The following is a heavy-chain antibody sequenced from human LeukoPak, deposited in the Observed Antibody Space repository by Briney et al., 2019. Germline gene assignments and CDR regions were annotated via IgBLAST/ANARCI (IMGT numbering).Heavy chain of an antibody. Sequence: HPGGSLRLSCAASGFTVSSMYMTWVRQAPGKGLEWVSVIYSGGSIYYADSVKGRFTISRDNSKNTLYLQMNSLRAEDTAMYYCARGLDAFDIWGQGTMVTVSS. CDR1: GFTVSSMY. CDR2: IYSGGSI. V-gene: IGHV3-53*01. J-gene: IGHJ3*02. CDR3: ARGLDAFDI.